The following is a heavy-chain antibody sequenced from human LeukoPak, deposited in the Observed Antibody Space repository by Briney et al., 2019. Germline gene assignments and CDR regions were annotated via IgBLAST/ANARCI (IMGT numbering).Heavy chain of an antibody. CDR1: GGSFSGYY. J-gene: IGHJ4*02. V-gene: IGHV4-34*01. CDR2: INHSGST. CDR3: ARDVGYSYGVDY. D-gene: IGHD5-18*01. Sequence: PSKTLSLTCAVYGGSFSGYYWSWIRQPPGKGLEWIGEINHSGSTNYNPSLKSRVTISVDTSKSQFSLKLSSVTAADTAVYYCARDVGYSYGVDYWGQGTLVTVSS.